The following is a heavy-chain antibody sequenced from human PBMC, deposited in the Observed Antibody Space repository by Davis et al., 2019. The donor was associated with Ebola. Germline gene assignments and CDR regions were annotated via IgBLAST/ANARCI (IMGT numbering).Heavy chain of an antibody. J-gene: IGHJ4*02. V-gene: IGHV3-33*08. CDR3: ARDEGYSSGWYVVGGDY. Sequence: GGSLRLSCAASGFMFSSCGMNWVRQAPGKGLEWVAVIWYDGSNKYYADSVKGRFTISRDNSKNTLYLQMNSLRAEDTAVYYCARDEGYSSGWYVVGGDYWGQGTLVTVSS. CDR2: IWYDGSNK. CDR1: GFMFSSCG. D-gene: IGHD6-19*01.